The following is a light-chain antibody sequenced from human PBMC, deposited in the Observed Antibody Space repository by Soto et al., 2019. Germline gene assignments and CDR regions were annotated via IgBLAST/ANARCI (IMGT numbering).Light chain of an antibody. CDR3: QQYTSYSWT. CDR1: QSINSW. V-gene: IGKV1-5*01. CDR2: DAS. J-gene: IGKJ1*01. Sequence: MHITHSSSTLSASVGERVTITCRASQSINSWLAWYQQKPGKAPQILIYDASTLKSGVPSRFSASGSGTEFTLIISSLQPDDFATYYCQQYTSYSWTFGQGTKVDIK.